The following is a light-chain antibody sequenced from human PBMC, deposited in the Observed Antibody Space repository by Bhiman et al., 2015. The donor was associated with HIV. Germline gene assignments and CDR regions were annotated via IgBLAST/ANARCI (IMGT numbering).Light chain of an antibody. CDR2: EVN. J-gene: IGLJ1*01. CDR3: SSYAHSYTSL. Sequence: QSALTQPPSASGSPGQSVTISCTGTISDVGFYNYVSWYQHHPGKAPKLMIYEVNKRPSGVPDRFSGSKSGNTASLTVSGLQAEDEAEYFCSSYAHSYTSLFGGGTKVTVL. CDR1: ISDVGFYNY. V-gene: IGLV2-8*01.